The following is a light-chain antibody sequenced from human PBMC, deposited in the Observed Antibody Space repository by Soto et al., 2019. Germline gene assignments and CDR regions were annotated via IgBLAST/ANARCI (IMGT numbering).Light chain of an antibody. J-gene: IGKJ4*01. CDR2: AAS. V-gene: IGKV1-17*03. CDR3: LQHNSYPVS. CDR1: QGISNY. Sequence: DIQMTQSPSVMSASVGDTVTITCRASQGISNYVAWFQQKPGKVPKSLIYAASKLQGGVPSRFSGSGSGTEFSLTISSLQPEDFATYYCLQHNSYPVSFGGGTKV.